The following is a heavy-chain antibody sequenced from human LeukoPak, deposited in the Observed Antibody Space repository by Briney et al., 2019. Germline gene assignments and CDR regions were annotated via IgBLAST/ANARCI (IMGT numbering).Heavy chain of an antibody. CDR2: ISGSGGST. J-gene: IGHJ4*02. D-gene: IGHD5-24*01. CDR1: GFTFSSDA. CDR3: AKPGGDGYNYYFDY. Sequence: GGSLRLSCAASGFTFSSDAMSWVRQAPGKGLEWVSAISGSGGSTYYADSVRGRFTISRENSKTTLYLQMNSLRAEDTAVYYCAKPGGDGYNYYFDYWGQGTLVTVSS. V-gene: IGHV3-23*01.